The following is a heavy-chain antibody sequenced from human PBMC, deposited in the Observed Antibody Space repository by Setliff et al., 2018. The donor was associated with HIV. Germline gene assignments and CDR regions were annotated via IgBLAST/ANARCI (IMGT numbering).Heavy chain of an antibody. D-gene: IGHD1-1*01. CDR3: AITRGSTYIKISYFQH. V-gene: IGHV3-23*01. J-gene: IGHJ1*01. CDR2: LNGRGIAT. CDR1: GFTFSNYA. Sequence: GGSLRLSCAASGFTFSNYAMAWVRQAPGKGLEWVSALNGRGIATYYADAVKGRFTISRDNSKNSLYLQMNSLRAEDTAVYYCAITRGSTYIKISYFQHWGQGTLVTVSS.